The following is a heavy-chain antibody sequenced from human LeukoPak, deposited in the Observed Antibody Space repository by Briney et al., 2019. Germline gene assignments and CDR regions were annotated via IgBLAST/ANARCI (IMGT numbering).Heavy chain of an antibody. D-gene: IGHD2-2*01. CDR2: IYYSGST. V-gene: IGHV4-39*01. Sequence: PSETLSLTCTVSGGSISSSSYYWGWIRQPPGKGLEWIGSIYYSGSTYYNPSLKSRVTISVDTSKNQFSLKLSSVIAADTAVYYCARHILGYCSSTSCLPRPNWFDPWGQGTLVTVSS. CDR3: ARHILGYCSSTSCLPRPNWFDP. J-gene: IGHJ5*02. CDR1: GGSISSSSYY.